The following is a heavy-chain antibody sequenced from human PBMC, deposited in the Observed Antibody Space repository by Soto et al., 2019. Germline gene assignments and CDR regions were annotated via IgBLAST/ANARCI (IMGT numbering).Heavy chain of an antibody. CDR1: GFTFNIYA. Sequence: GGSLRLSCAASGFTFNIYAMTWVRQAPGKGLEWVSTTGATGRTTYYSDSVKGRFTISRDNAKNSLYLQMNSLRAEDTAVYYCVYGYYFDYWGQGTLVTVSS. CDR2: TGATGRTT. V-gene: IGHV3-23*01. J-gene: IGHJ4*02. D-gene: IGHD3-10*01. CDR3: VYGYYFDY.